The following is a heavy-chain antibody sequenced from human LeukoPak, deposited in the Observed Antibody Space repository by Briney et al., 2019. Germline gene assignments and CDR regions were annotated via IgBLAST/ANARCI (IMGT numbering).Heavy chain of an antibody. D-gene: IGHD2-2*01. CDR2: IIPILGIA. J-gene: IGHJ6*02. V-gene: IGHV1-69*04. CDR3: ASGWRPAAIYGYYYYGMDV. CDR1: GGTFSSYA. Sequence: SVKVSCKASGGTFSSYAISWVRQAPGQGLEWMGRIIPILGIANYAQKFQGRVTITADKSTSTAYMELSSLRSEDTAVYYCASGWRPAAIYGYYYYGMDVWGQGTTVTVSS.